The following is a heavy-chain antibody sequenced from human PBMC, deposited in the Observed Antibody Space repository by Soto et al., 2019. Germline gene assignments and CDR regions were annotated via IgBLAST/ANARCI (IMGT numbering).Heavy chain of an antibody. D-gene: IGHD2-15*01. V-gene: IGHV4-59*01. J-gene: IGHJ4*02. CDR1: GDSISSYY. CDR3: ALRSMSVVPEY. Sequence: QVQLQESGPGLVKPSETLSLTCAVSGDSISSYYCMWIRQPPGKGLESSGYLYYGRSANYNPSLKSRVTLSVDMSTNQGSLTMSSMTAADTAVYYCALRSMSVVPEYWGQGTLGTVSS. CDR2: LYYGRSA.